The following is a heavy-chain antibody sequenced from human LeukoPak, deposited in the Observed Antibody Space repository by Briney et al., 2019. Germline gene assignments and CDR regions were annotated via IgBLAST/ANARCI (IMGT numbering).Heavy chain of an antibody. CDR3: ARGGAARLHFQN. CDR2: IYHSGST. V-gene: IGHV4-59*13. D-gene: IGHD6-6*01. J-gene: IGHJ1*01. CDR1: GGSISTYY. Sequence: SETLSLTRTVSGGSISTYYGTWIRHPPGQGREWIGYIYHSGSTNYNPSLQSRVTISVDTSKSQFSLNLNSVTAADTAVYYCARGGAARLHFQNWGQGTLVTVSS.